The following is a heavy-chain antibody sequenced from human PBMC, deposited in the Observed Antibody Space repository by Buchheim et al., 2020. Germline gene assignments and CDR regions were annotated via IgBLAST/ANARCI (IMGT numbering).Heavy chain of an antibody. CDR3: ARHNSLRSSLASFDY. D-gene: IGHD6-6*01. J-gene: IGHJ4*02. Sequence: QVQLQESGPGLVKPSQTLSLTCTVSGDSISSGGYYWAWIRQHPGTGLEWIGFIYDSVSTYYNPSLKSRVTMSVDTSKNQFSLKLSSVTAADTAVYYCARHNSLRSSLASFDYWGQGTL. V-gene: IGHV4-31*03. CDR2: IYDSVST. CDR1: GDSISSGGYY.